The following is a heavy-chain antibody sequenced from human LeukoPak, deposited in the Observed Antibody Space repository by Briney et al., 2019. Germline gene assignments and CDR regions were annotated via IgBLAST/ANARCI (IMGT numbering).Heavy chain of an antibody. J-gene: IGHJ5*02. CDR1: GGSLSSGSYY. CDR2: IYSSGST. CDR3: ARSPLLGYCSGGSCNWFDH. D-gene: IGHD2-15*01. V-gene: IGHV4-61*02. Sequence: SETLSLTCTASGGSLSSGSYYWSWVRQPAGTGLEWIGRIYSSGSTNYNPSLKSQVIISVDTSKNQFSLKLSSVTAADTAVYYCARSPLLGYCSGGSCNWFDHWGQGTLVTVSS.